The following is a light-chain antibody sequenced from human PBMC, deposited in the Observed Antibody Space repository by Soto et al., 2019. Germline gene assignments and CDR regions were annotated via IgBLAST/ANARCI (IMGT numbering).Light chain of an antibody. Sequence: QPVLTQPPSASGTPGQRVTISCSGSSCNIGSNYVYWYQQLPGTAPKLLIYRNNQRPSGVPDRFSGSKSGTSASLAISGLRSEDEADYYCAAWDDSLSGLRVFGGGTKLTVL. CDR1: SCNIGSNY. CDR3: AAWDDSLSGLRV. V-gene: IGLV1-47*01. CDR2: RNN. J-gene: IGLJ2*01.